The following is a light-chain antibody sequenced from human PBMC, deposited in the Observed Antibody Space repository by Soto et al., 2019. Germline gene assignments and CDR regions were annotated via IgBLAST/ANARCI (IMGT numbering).Light chain of an antibody. CDR1: QSVCTN. CDR2: GAS. J-gene: IGKJ2*01. CDR3: QQYNNWPYT. Sequence: EILMTQSPDTLSVSPGERSTLSCRASQSVCTNIAWYQQKPGQAPRLLIYGASTRATGIPARFSGSGSGTEFTLTISSLQSEDFAVYHCQQYNNWPYTFGQGTKLEIK. V-gene: IGKV3-15*01.